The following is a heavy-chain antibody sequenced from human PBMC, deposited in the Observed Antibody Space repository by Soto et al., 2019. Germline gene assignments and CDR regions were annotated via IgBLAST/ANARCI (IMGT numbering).Heavy chain of an antibody. CDR1: GGSISGSY. Sequence: SETLSLTCSVSGGSISGSYWSWIRQSPGKGLEWLGYVYYTGSTNYSPSLRSRVSISVDTSKNEFSLRLSSVTAADTAVYFCARTVAVPGAHIDYWGQGSQVTVSS. CDR2: VYYTGST. V-gene: IGHV4-59*01. CDR3: ARTVAVPGAHIDY. J-gene: IGHJ4*02. D-gene: IGHD6-19*01.